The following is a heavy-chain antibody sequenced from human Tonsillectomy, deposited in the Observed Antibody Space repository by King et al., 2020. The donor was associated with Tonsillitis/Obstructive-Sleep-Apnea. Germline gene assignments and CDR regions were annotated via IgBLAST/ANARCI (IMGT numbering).Heavy chain of an antibody. CDR1: GYTFTRYY. D-gene: IGHD2-15*01. CDR3: ARDDKDDRYFDY. Sequence: QLVQSGAEVKKPGASVKVSCKAYGYTFTRYYIHWVRQAPGQGLEWLGIINPSDSITTYAQRLQGRVTMTRDTSTSTVHMELSSLRSEDTAVYYCARDDKDDRYFDYWGQGTLVTVSS. CDR2: INPSDSIT. V-gene: IGHV1-46*01. J-gene: IGHJ4*02.